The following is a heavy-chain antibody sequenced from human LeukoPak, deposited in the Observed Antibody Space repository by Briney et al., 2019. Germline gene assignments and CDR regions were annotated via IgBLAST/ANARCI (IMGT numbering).Heavy chain of an antibody. D-gene: IGHD6-19*01. V-gene: IGHV3-23*01. Sequence: PGGSLRLSCAASGFTFSSYAMSWVRQAPGKGLEWVSAISGSGGSTYYADSVKGRFTISRDNSKNTLYLQMNSLRAEDTAVYYCATWYSSGWNEFDYWGQGTLVTVSS. CDR3: ATWYSSGWNEFDY. CDR1: GFTFSSYA. J-gene: IGHJ4*02. CDR2: ISGSGGST.